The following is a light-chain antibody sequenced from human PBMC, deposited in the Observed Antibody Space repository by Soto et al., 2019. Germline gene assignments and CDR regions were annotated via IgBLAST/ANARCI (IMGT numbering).Light chain of an antibody. J-gene: IGLJ2*01. CDR1: RSNIGTNP. CDR2: TNT. Sequence: QSVLTQPPSASGTPGQSVSISCSGSRSNIGTNPVNWYQQLPGTAPKLLFYTNTQRPSGVPDRFSASKSGTSASLAISGLQSEDEDEYYCAAWDDSLNSVIFGGGTKLTVL. CDR3: AAWDDSLNSVI. V-gene: IGLV1-44*01.